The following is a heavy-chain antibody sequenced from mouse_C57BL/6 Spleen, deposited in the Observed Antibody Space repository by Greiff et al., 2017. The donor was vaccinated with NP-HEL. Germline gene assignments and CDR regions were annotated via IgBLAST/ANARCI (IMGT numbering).Heavy chain of an antibody. Sequence: VQLQQPGAELVKPGASVKLSCKASGCTFTSYWMQWVKQRPGQGLEWIGEIDPSDSYTNYNQKFKGKATLTVDTSSSTAYMQLSSLTSEDSAVYYCARCDGYYYAMDYWGQGTSVTVSS. V-gene: IGHV1-50*01. J-gene: IGHJ4*01. CDR1: GCTFTSYW. CDR2: IDPSDSYT. D-gene: IGHD2-3*01. CDR3: ARCDGYYYAMDY.